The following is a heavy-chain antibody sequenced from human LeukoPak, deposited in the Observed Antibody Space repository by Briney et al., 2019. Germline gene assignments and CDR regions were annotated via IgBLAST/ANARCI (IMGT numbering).Heavy chain of an antibody. CDR2: ISSNGGST. D-gene: IGHD2-8*01. Sequence: GGSLRLSCAASGFTFSSYAMHWVRQAPGKGLEYVSAISSNGGSTYYANSVKGRFTISRDNSKNTLYLQMGSLRAEDMAVYYCARDGTVTNNAFDIWGQGTMVTVSS. CDR1: GFTFSSYA. V-gene: IGHV3-64*01. CDR3: ARDGTVTNNAFDI. J-gene: IGHJ3*02.